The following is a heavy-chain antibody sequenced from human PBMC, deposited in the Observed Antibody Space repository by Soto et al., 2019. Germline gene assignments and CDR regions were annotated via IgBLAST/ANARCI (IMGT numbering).Heavy chain of an antibody. J-gene: IGHJ4*02. Sequence: QVQLVQSGAEVKKPGSSVRVSCKASGDTFTFYSINWVRQAPGLGLEWMGRINPILRMSNYAQRFQGRVTTTADKSTSTAYMELSSLRSEDTAMYYCASSYGSGYRAFDYWGQGALVTVSS. CDR2: INPILRMS. CDR3: ASSYGSGYRAFDY. V-gene: IGHV1-69*02. D-gene: IGHD3-10*01. CDR1: GDTFTFYS.